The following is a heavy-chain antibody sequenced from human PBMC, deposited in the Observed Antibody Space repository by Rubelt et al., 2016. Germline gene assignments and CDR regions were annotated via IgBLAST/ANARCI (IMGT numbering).Heavy chain of an antibody. CDR1: GFTFDDYG. J-gene: IGHJ4*02. CDR2: INWNGGST. V-gene: IGHV3-20*01. Sequence: EVQLLESGGGLVQPGGSLRLSCAASGFTFDDYGMSWVRQAPWKGLEWFSGINWNGGSTGYADSVKGRFAISRDNAKNSLYLQMNSLRAEDTALYHCARARGYPHYFDYWGQGTLVTVSS. CDR3: ARARGYPHYFDY. D-gene: IGHD1-1*01.